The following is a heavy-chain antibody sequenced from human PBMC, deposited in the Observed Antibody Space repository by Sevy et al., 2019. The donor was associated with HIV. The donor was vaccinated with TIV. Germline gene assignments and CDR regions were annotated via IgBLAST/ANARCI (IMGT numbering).Heavy chain of an antibody. CDR2: ISYDGSNK. V-gene: IGHV3-30-3*01. CDR1: GFTFSSYG. Sequence: GGSLRLSCAASGFTFSSYGMHWVRQAPGKGLEWVAVISYDGSNKYYADSVKGRFTISRDNSKNTLYLQMNSLRAEDTAVYYCARHPPRFYTARYYYYGMDVWGQGTTVTVSS. CDR3: ARHPPRFYTARYYYYGMDV. D-gene: IGHD3-3*01. J-gene: IGHJ6*02.